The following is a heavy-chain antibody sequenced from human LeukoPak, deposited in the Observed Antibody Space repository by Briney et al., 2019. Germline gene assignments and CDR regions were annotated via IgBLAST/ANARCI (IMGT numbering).Heavy chain of an antibody. CDR1: GFTFSNAW. V-gene: IGHV3-21*01. Sequence: PGGSLRLSCAASGFTFSNAWMSWVRQAPGKGLEWVSSISSSSSYIYYADSVKGRFTVSRDNAKNLLYLLMNSLRAEDTAVYYCASYLFGSGWYGFDPWGQGTLVTVSS. D-gene: IGHD6-19*01. J-gene: IGHJ5*02. CDR2: ISSSSSYI. CDR3: ASYLFGSGWYGFDP.